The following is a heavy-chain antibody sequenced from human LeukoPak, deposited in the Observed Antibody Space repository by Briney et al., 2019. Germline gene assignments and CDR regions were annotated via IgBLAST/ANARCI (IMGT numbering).Heavy chain of an antibody. CDR2: ISGSGGST. CDR3: AKNPGPGIAVAGTLDV. D-gene: IGHD6-19*01. J-gene: IGHJ6*04. V-gene: IGHV3-23*01. CDR1: GFTFSSYA. Sequence: GGSVRLSCAASGFTFSSYAMSWVRQAPGKGLEWVSAISGSGGSTYYADSVKGRFTISRDNSKNTLYLQMNSLRAEDTAVYYCAKNPGPGIAVAGTLDVWGKGTTVTVSS.